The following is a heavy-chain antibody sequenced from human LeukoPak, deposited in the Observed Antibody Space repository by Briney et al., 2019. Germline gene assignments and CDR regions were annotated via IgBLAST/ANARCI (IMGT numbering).Heavy chain of an antibody. D-gene: IGHD5-18*01. Sequence: GGSLRLSCAASGFTFSSYVMHWVRQAPGKGLEWVAVISYDGSNKYYADSVKGRFTISRDNSKNTLYLQMNSLRAEDTAVYYCARAWKVGKWIQLWFPYFDYWGQGTLVTVSS. J-gene: IGHJ4*02. V-gene: IGHV3-30-3*01. CDR3: ARAWKVGKWIQLWFPYFDY. CDR2: ISYDGSNK. CDR1: GFTFSSYV.